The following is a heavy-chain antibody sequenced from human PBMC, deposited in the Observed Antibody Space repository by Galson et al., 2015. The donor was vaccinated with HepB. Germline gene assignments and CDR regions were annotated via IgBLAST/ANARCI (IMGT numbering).Heavy chain of an antibody. CDR3: ARDVSSWYTFDI. D-gene: IGHD6-13*01. V-gene: IGHV3-21*01. CDR2: ISSSSSYI. Sequence: SLRLSCAASGFTFSSYSMNWVRQAPGKGLEWVSSISSSSSYIYYADSVKGRFTISRDNAKNSLYLQMNSLRAEDTAVYYCARDVSSWYTFDIWGRGTMVTVSS. CDR1: GFTFSSYS. J-gene: IGHJ3*02.